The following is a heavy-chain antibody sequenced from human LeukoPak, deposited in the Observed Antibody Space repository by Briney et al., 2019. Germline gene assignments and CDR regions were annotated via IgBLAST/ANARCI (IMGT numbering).Heavy chain of an antibody. V-gene: IGHV3-23*01. CDR2: ISGSGGST. CDR3: AKKFDVYYYDGSGYYPFDY. Sequence: GGSLRLSYAASGFTFSSYAMSGVRQAPAKGLQWVSSISGSGGSTYYADSVKGRFTISRDNSKNTLYLQMNSLRAEDTAVYYCAKKFDVYYYDGSGYYPFDYWGQGALVTVSS. CDR1: GFTFSSYA. J-gene: IGHJ4*02. D-gene: IGHD3-22*01.